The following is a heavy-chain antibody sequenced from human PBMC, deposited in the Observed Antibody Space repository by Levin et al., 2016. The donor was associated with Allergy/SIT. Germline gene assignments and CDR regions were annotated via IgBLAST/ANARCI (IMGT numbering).Heavy chain of an antibody. D-gene: IGHD3-10*01. CDR3: TRDSYFGSGTIDF. CDR2: IKQDGSDK. Sequence: VRQMPGKGLEWVANIKQDGSDKDYVDSVKGRFTISRDNAENSLFLQMNSLRVEDTATYYCTRDSYFGSGTIDFWGRGTLVTVSS. V-gene: IGHV3-7*05. J-gene: IGHJ4*02.